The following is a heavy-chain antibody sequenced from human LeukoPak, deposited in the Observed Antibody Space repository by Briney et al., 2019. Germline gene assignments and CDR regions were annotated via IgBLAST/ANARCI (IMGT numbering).Heavy chain of an antibody. V-gene: IGHV1-8*01. Sequence: ASVKVSCKASGYTFTSYDINWVRLATGQGLEWMGWLNPNSGNTGYVQKFQGRVTMTRNTSISTAYMELSSLKSEDTGVYYCARGGGSSYGYYYGLDVWGQATTVTVSS. J-gene: IGHJ6*02. CDR1: GYTFTSYD. CDR3: ARGGGSSYGYYYGLDV. D-gene: IGHD6-6*01. CDR2: LNPNSGNT.